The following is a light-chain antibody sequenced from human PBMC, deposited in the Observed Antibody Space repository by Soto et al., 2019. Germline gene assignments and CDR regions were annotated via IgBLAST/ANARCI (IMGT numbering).Light chain of an antibody. V-gene: IGKV3-20*01. CDR2: DAS. J-gene: IGKJ5*01. CDR1: QTVRNNY. CDR3: QQYGSSLIT. Sequence: EFVWSQSPGTLSLSPGERATLSCRASQTVRNNYLAWYQQKPGQAPRLXIYDASSRATGIPDRFSGGGSGTDFTLTISRLEPEDFAMYYCQQYGSSLITFGQGTRLEI.